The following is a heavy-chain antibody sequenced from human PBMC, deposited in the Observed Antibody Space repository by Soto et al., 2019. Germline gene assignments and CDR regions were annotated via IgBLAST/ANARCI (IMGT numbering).Heavy chain of an antibody. CDR3: ARDFVRSSVPPYPYYYYYGMDV. J-gene: IGHJ6*02. Sequence: QVQLVQSGAEVKKPGASVKVSCKASGYTFTGYYMHWVRQAPGQGLERMGWINPNSGGTNYAQKFQGRVTMTRDTSISTAYMELSRLRSDDTAVYYCARDFVRSSVPPYPYYYYYGMDVWGQGTTVTVSS. CDR2: INPNSGGT. D-gene: IGHD5-12*01. V-gene: IGHV1-2*02. CDR1: GYTFTGYY.